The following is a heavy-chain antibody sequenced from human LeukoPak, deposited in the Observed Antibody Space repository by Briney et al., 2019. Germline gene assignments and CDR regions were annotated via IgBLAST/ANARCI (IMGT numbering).Heavy chain of an antibody. CDR3: ARDLYGSGGDAFDM. V-gene: IGHV3-33*01. CDR2: IWFDGSNK. CDR1: GFTFSSYG. D-gene: IGHD3-10*01. J-gene: IGHJ3*02. Sequence: PGGSLRLSCAASGFTFSSYGMHWVRQAPGKGLEWVAVIWFDGSNKNYADSVKGRFTISRDNAKNSLSLQMSSLRAEDTAVYYCARDLYGSGGDAFDMWGQGTMVTVSS.